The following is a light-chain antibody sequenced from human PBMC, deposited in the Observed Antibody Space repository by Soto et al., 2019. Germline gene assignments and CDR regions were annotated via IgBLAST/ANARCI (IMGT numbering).Light chain of an antibody. J-gene: IGLJ1*01. CDR3: NSYTTSSTHV. Sequence: QSALTQPASVSGSPGQSITISCTGTSSDVGGYNYVSWYQQHPGKAPKLMIYEVRNRPSGVSNRFSGSKSGNTASLTISGLQAEDEADYYCNSYTTSSTHVFGTGTKVTVL. CDR1: SSDVGGYNY. V-gene: IGLV2-14*01. CDR2: EVR.